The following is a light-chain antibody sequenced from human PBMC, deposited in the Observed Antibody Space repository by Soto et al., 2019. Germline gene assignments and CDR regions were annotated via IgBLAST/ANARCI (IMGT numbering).Light chain of an antibody. CDR3: QQYNNWPPIT. Sequence: EIVMTQSPATMSVSPGERAPLSCRASQSVRSNLAWYQQKPGQAPRLLIYGASTRATGIPARFSGSGSGTEFTLTVSSLQSEDFAVYYCQQYNNWPPITFGQGTRLEIK. CDR2: GAS. CDR1: QSVRSN. V-gene: IGKV3-15*01. J-gene: IGKJ5*01.